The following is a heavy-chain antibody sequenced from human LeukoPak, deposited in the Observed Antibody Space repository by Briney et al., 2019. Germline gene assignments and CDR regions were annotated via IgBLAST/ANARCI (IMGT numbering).Heavy chain of an antibody. CDR1: GFTFSTYW. D-gene: IGHD3-22*01. J-gene: IGHJ4*02. V-gene: IGHV3-7*03. CDR3: TRDQAYYYDSSGPFFDY. Sequence: GGSLRLSCAASGFTFSTYWMSWVRQAPGKGLEWVAVIKQDGTEKYYVDSVKGRFTISRDNAKNSLYLQMNSLKTEDTAVYYCTRDQAYYYDSSGPFFDYWGQGTLVTVSS. CDR2: IKQDGTEK.